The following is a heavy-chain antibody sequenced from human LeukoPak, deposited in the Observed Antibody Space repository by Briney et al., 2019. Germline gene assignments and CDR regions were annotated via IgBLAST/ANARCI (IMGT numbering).Heavy chain of an antibody. CDR2: IRYDGSHK. CDR3: AKEGTASKPSDLDY. Sequence: QPGGSLRLSCAASGFTFSDYGSHWVRKAPGKGLEWVAFIRYDGSHKYYADSVKGRFTISRDNSKNTLYFQMNSLRAEDTALYYCAKEGTASKPSDLDYWGQGTLVTVSS. CDR1: GFTFSDYG. J-gene: IGHJ4*02. V-gene: IGHV3-30*02. D-gene: IGHD1/OR15-1a*01.